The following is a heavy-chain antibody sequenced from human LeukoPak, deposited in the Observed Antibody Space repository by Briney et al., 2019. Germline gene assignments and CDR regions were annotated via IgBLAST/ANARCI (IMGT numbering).Heavy chain of an antibody. D-gene: IGHD3-22*01. CDR2: ISWNSGSI. CDR1: GFTFDDYA. V-gene: IGHV3-9*01. CDR3: AKDMGEGDMYYYDSSGFKSNGAFDI. J-gene: IGHJ3*02. Sequence: GGSLRLSCAASGFTFDDYALHWVRQAPGKGLEWVSGISWNSGSIGYADSVKGRFTISRDNAKNSLYLQMNSLRAEDTALYYCAKDMGEGDMYYYDSSGFKSNGAFDIWGQGTMVTVSS.